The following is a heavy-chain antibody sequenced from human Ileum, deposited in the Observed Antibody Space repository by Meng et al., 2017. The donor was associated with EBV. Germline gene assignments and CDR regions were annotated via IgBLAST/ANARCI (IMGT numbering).Heavy chain of an antibody. CDR3: VRDGDNWSFDY. D-gene: IGHD1-20*01. Sequence: EVRLVESGGGLVQPGGSLGLSCAASGFTFSSYWMHWVRQAPGKGLLWVSRINGDGSGSNYADSVKGRFTISRDNAKNTLSLQMNSLRAEDTAVYYCVRDGDNWSFDYWGQGTLVTVSS. J-gene: IGHJ4*02. CDR2: INGDGSGS. V-gene: IGHV3-74*01. CDR1: GFTFSSYW.